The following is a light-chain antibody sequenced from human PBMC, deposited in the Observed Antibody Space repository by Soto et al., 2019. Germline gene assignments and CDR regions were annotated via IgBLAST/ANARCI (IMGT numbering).Light chain of an antibody. CDR3: QQYGSSST. CDR1: QTVRNNY. CDR2: GAS. Sequence: EIVLTQSPGTLSLSPGERATLSCRASQTVRNNYLAWYQQKPGQAPRLLIYGASSRPTGIPDRFSGSGSGTGFTLTISRLEPEDLAVYYCQQYGSSSTFGQGTRLEIK. J-gene: IGKJ5*01. V-gene: IGKV3-20*01.